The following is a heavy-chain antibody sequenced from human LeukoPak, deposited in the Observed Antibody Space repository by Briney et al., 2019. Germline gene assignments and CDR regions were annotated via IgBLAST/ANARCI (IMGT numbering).Heavy chain of an antibody. Sequence: PSETLSLTCTVSGGSISSGSYYWTWIRQPAGKGLVWIGRIYASGSTNYNPSLKSRVTMSVDTSKNQFSLKLSSVTAADTAVYYCARGPPPDFDCWGQGTLVTVSS. V-gene: IGHV4-61*02. CDR1: GGSISSGSYY. CDR3: ARGPPPDFDC. CDR2: IYASGST. J-gene: IGHJ4*02.